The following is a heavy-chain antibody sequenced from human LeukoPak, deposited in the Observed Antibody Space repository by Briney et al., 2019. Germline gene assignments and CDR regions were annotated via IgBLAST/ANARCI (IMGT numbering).Heavy chain of an antibody. CDR1: GFTFSSYA. Sequence: GGSLRLSCAASGFTFSSYAMSWVRQAPGMGLEWVSYITRTGSTMYYVDSVKGRFTISRDNSKNTLYLQMNSLRAEDTAVYYCAKDLGSSGWYIDYWGQGTLVTVSS. CDR2: ITRTGSTM. CDR3: AKDLGSSGWYIDY. J-gene: IGHJ4*02. V-gene: IGHV3-23*01. D-gene: IGHD6-19*01.